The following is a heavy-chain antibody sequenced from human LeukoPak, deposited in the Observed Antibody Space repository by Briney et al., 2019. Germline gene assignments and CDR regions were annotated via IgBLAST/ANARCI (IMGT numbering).Heavy chain of an antibody. J-gene: IGHJ4*02. Sequence: GGSLRLSCAASGFTFSSYAMHWVRQAPGKGLEWVAVISYDGSNKYYADSVKGRFTISRDNSKNTLYLQMNSLRAEDTAVYYCASADGSGSYYSRHPYYFDYWGQGTLVTVSS. CDR1: GFTFSSYA. D-gene: IGHD3-10*01. CDR2: ISYDGSNK. V-gene: IGHV3-30-3*01. CDR3: ASADGSGSYYSRHPYYFDY.